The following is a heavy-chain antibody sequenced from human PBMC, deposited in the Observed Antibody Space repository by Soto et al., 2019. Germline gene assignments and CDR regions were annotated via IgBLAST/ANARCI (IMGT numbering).Heavy chain of an antibody. J-gene: IGHJ4*02. D-gene: IGHD5-18*01. CDR3: ARSDTPPYTFDY. CDR2: IIPIFGTA. V-gene: IGHV1-69*13. CDR1: GGTFSSYA. Sequence: ASVKVSCKASGGTFSSYAISWVRQAPGQGLEWMGGIIPIFGTANYAQKFQGRVTITADESTSTAYMELSSLRSEDTAVYYRARSDTPPYTFDYWGQGTLVTVSS.